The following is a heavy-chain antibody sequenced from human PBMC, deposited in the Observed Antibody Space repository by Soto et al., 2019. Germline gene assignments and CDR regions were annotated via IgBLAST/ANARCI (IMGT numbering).Heavy chain of an antibody. CDR3: ARALHRSSWYGGWGPFEY. Sequence: QGQLVQSGAEVKKPGSSVKVSCKASGGTFSSYAISWLRQAPGQGLEWMCGIIPIFGTANYAQNFQGRFTITADKSTSTADMELSRLRSEDTAVYYCARALHRSSWYGGWGPFEYWGQGPLVTVSS. CDR1: GGTFSSYA. J-gene: IGHJ4*02. D-gene: IGHD6-13*01. V-gene: IGHV1-69*06. CDR2: IIPIFGTA.